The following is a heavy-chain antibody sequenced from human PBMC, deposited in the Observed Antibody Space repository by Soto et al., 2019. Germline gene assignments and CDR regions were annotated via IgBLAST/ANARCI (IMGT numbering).Heavy chain of an antibody. V-gene: IGHV3-74*01. CDR1: GFTFSSYW. D-gene: IGHD6-13*01. CDR2: INSDGSST. Sequence: VGSLRLSCAASGFTFSSYWMHWVRQAPGKGLVWVSRINSDGSSTSYADSVKGRFTISRDNAKNTLYLQMNSLRAEDTAVYYCARDLSVAAAGLLGYYYYYYGMDVWGQGTTVTVSS. J-gene: IGHJ6*02. CDR3: ARDLSVAAAGLLGYYYYYYGMDV.